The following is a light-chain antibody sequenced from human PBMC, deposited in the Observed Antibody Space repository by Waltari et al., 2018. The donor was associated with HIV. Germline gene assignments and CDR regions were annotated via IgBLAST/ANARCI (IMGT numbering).Light chain of an antibody. V-gene: IGKV2-28*01. CDR1: QSLLHSNGYNY. J-gene: IGKJ1*01. CDR3: MQARQTPWT. CDR2: LGS. Sequence: DIVMTQSPLSLPVTPGEPASISCRSSQSLLHSNGYNYLDWYVQKPGQSPQLLIYLGSNRASGVPDRFSGSGSGTDFTLKISRVEAEDVGLYYCMQARQTPWTFGQGTKVEIK.